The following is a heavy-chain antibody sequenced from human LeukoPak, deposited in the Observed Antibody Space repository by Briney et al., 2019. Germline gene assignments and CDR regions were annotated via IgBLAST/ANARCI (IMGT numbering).Heavy chain of an antibody. D-gene: IGHD4-17*01. CDR1: GGSISTSSYY. CDR3: AREADGDYVSDY. Sequence: SETLSLTCTVSGGSISTSSYYWGWVRQPPGKGLEWIGRIYTSGSTNYNPSLKSRVTMSIDTSKNQFSLNLSSVTAADTAVYYCAREADGDYVSDYWGQGTLVTVSS. J-gene: IGHJ4*02. CDR2: IYTSGST. V-gene: IGHV4-39*07.